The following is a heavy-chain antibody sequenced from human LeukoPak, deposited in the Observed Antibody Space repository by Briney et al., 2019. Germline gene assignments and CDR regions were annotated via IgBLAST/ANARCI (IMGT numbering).Heavy chain of an antibody. CDR2: IWYDGSNK. D-gene: IGHD3-22*01. J-gene: IGHJ3*02. Sequence: GRSLRLSCAASGFTFSRYGMHWVRQAQGKGLEWVAVIWYDGSNKYYAESVKGRFTISRDNSKNTLHLQMNSLRAEDTAVYYCARDPPMYYYDEPGSRDAFDIWGQGTMVTVSS. V-gene: IGHV3-33*01. CDR1: GFTFSRYG. CDR3: ARDPPMYYYDEPGSRDAFDI.